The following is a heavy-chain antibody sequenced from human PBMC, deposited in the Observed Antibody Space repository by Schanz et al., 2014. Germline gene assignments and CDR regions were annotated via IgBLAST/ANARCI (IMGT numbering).Heavy chain of an antibody. CDR3: ARHNRVWFGKEGC. D-gene: IGHD3-10*01. Sequence: QLQLQESGPGLVKPSETLSLTCTVSGGSISDSGAYWGWFRQTPGKGLEGIAILFYGGSKYYNPSLESQVPMAVEASNNQYPLRLGSVTAADTGVYYCARHNRVWFGKEGCWGQGTLVTVSS. J-gene: IGHJ4*02. V-gene: IGHV4-39*01. CDR1: GGSISDSGAY. CDR2: LFYGGSK.